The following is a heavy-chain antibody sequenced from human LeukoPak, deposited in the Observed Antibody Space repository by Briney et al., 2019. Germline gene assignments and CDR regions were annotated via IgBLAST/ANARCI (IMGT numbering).Heavy chain of an antibody. CDR1: GFTFSVSA. D-gene: IGHD1-26*01. J-gene: IGHJ4*02. CDR3: AKDWHLGG. CDR2: INERGDWT. V-gene: IGHV3-23*01. Sequence: GGSLRLSCAASGFTFSVSAMYWVRQAPGKGLEWVSVINERGDWTNHADSVKGRFTIFRDNSKNTLYLQMNSLRVEDTALYYCAKDWHLGGWGQGTLVTVSS.